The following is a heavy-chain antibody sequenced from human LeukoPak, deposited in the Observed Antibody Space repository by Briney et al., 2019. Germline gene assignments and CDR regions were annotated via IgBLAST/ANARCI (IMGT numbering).Heavy chain of an antibody. V-gene: IGHV3-23*01. CDR3: AKRAPVAAAGTGRYFDY. J-gene: IGHJ4*02. CDR1: GFTFSSYA. D-gene: IGHD1/OR15-1a*01. Sequence: PGGSLRLSCAASGFTFSSYAMSWVRQAPGKGLEWVSAISGSGGSTYYADSVKGWFTISRDNSKNTLYLQMNSLRAEDTAVYYCAKRAPVAAAGTGRYFDYWGQGTLVTVSS. CDR2: ISGSGGST.